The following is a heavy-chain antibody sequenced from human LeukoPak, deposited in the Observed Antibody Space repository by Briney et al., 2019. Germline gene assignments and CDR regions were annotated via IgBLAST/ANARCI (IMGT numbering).Heavy chain of an antibody. Sequence: GGPLRLSCAASGFTFRSYAMNWVRHAPGKGLEWVSGTSGSGGSTFYADSVKGRFTMSRDNSKDTLYLQMNSLRAEDTAVYYCAKSGGYSYVENFDYWGQGTLVTVSS. CDR2: TSGSGGST. CDR1: GFTFRSYA. V-gene: IGHV3-23*01. D-gene: IGHD5-18*01. CDR3: AKSGGYSYVENFDY. J-gene: IGHJ4*02.